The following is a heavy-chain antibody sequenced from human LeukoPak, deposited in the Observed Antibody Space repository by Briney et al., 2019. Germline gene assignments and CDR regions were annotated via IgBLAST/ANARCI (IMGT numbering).Heavy chain of an antibody. J-gene: IGHJ5*02. CDR1: GGSISSSSYY. CDR3: ARGHYDLNT. CDR2: IYYSGST. D-gene: IGHD3-3*01. V-gene: IGHV4-39*01. Sequence: IPSETLSLTCTVSGGSISSSSYYWGRIRQPPGKGLEWIGSIYYSGSTYYNPSLKSRVTISVDTSNNQFSLTLTSVTAADTAVYYCARGHYDLNTWGQGTLVTVSS.